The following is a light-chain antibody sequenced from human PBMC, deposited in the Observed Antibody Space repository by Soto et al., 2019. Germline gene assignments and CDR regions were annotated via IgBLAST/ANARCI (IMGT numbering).Light chain of an antibody. CDR3: QQYNNWRPYT. CDR2: GAS. J-gene: IGKJ2*01. CDR1: QSVSSN. Sequence: EIVMTQSPATLSVSPGERAPLSCRASQSVSSNLAWYQQKPGQAPRLLIYGASTRATGIPARFSGSGSGTEFTLTISSLQSEDFAVYYCQQYNNWRPYTFGQGTKLEIK. V-gene: IGKV3-15*01.